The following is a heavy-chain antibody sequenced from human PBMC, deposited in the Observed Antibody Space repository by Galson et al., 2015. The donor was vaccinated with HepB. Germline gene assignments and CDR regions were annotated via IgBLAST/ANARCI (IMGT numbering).Heavy chain of an antibody. Sequence: SVKVSYKASGYTFNSHAMNWVRQAPGQGLEWMGWININTGNPTYAQGFTGRFVFSLDTSVSTAYLQISSLKAEDTAVYYCARADDSSYFIPFDYWGQGTLVTVSS. D-gene: IGHD4-11*01. CDR1: GYTFNSHA. CDR3: ARADDSSYFIPFDY. CDR2: ININTGNP. V-gene: IGHV7-4-1*02. J-gene: IGHJ4*02.